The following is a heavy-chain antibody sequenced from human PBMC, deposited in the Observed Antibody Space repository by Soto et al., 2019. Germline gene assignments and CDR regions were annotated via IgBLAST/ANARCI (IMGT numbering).Heavy chain of an antibody. CDR1: GYSFTSYW. D-gene: IGHD4-4*01. CDR3: ARRGRDYSSFSPYGMDV. J-gene: IGHJ6*02. CDR2: IYPGGSDT. V-gene: IGHV5-51*01. Sequence: PGGSLKISCKGSGYSFTSYWIGWVGQMPRKGLGWSGVIYPGGSDTRYSPSFQGQFTISADKSISTAYLQWSSLKASDTAMYYCARRGRDYSSFSPYGMDVWGQGTTVTVSS.